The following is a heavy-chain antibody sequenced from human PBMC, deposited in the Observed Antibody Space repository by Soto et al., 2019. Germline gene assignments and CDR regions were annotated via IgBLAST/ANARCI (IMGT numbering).Heavy chain of an antibody. CDR3: ARGGYCSGGSCYPSYYYYGMDV. CDR1: GGTFSSYA. CDR2: IIPIFGTA. Sequence: SVKVSCKASGGTFSSYAISWVRQAPGQGLEWMGGIIPIFGTANYAQKFQGRVTITADESTSTAYMELSSLRSEDTAVYYCARGGYCSGGSCYPSYYYYGMDVWGQGTTVTVSS. D-gene: IGHD2-15*01. V-gene: IGHV1-69*13. J-gene: IGHJ6*02.